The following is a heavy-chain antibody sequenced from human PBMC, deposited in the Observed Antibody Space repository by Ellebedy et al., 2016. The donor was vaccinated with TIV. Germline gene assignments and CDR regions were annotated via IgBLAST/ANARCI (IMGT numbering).Heavy chain of an antibody. CDR1: GYTFTTYS. V-gene: IGHV7-4-1*02. D-gene: IGHD3-22*01. Sequence: AASVKVSCKASGYTFTTYSMNWVRQAPGQGLEWVGWIDANTGNPTYAQGFTGRFVFSLETSVSTAYLQIRSLEAEDTAVYYCTNQYYFDRSGVRGFYLWGQGTLVTVSS. CDR3: TNQYYFDRSGVRGFYL. CDR2: IDANTGNP. J-gene: IGHJ5*02.